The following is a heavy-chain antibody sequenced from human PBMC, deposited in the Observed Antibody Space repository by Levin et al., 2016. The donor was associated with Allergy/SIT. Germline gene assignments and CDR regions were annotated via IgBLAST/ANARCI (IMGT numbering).Heavy chain of an antibody. V-gene: IGHV3-33*01. J-gene: IGHJ3*02. Sequence: GGSLRLSCTTSGFTFSGYGIHWVRQAPGKGLEWVAVIWWDGSNKNYADSVKGRFTISRDNSKSTAYLQMNSLGAADTAIYYCVRDKDSKNHDTFDMWGQGTLVSVSS. D-gene: IGHD3-22*01. CDR2: IWWDGSNK. CDR1: GFTFSGYG. CDR3: VRDKDSKNHDTFDM.